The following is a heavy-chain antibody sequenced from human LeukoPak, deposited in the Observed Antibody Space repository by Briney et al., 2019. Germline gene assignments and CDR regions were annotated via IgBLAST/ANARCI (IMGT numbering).Heavy chain of an antibody. D-gene: IGHD4-17*01. J-gene: IGHJ3*02. CDR2: IYYSGST. CDR3: ARMDDYGDYDAFDI. Sequence: SETLSLTCTVSGGSINSGGYYWSWIRQHPGKGLEWIGYIYYSGSTYYNPSLKSRVTISVDTSMNQFSLKLSSVTAADTAVYYCARMDDYGDYDAFDIWGQGTMVTVSS. CDR1: GGSINSGGYY. V-gene: IGHV4-31*03.